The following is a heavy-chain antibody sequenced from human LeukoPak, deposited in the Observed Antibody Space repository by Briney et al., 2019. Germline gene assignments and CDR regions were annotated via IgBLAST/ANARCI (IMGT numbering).Heavy chain of an antibody. Sequence: PGRSLRLSCAASGFTFSSYGMHWVRQAPGKGLEWVAVISYDGSNKYYADSVKGRFTISRDNSKNTLYLQMNSLRAEDTAVYYCAKDIGYCSGGSCYSDAFDIWGQGTMVTVSS. V-gene: IGHV3-30*18. CDR3: AKDIGYCSGGSCYSDAFDI. J-gene: IGHJ3*02. CDR1: GFTFSSYG. D-gene: IGHD2-15*01. CDR2: ISYDGSNK.